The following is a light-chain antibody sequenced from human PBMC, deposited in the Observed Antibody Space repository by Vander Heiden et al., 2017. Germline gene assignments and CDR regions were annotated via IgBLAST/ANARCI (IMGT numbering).Light chain of an antibody. Sequence: SYVLTQQPSVSVAPGQKSSITCGGNNIGSKSLHWYQQKPGQAPVLVVYDDSDRPSGIPERFSGSNSGNTATLTISRVEAGDEADYYCQVWDSSSDHVVFGGGTKLTVL. V-gene: IGLV3-21*02. CDR2: DDS. J-gene: IGLJ2*01. CDR1: NIGSKS. CDR3: QVWDSSSDHVV.